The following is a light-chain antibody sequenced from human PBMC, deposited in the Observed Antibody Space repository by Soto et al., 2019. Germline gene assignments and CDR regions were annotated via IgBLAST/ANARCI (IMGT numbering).Light chain of an antibody. CDR2: NNA. CDR1: SSNIGAGYA. V-gene: IGLV1-40*01. J-gene: IGLJ1*01. Sequence: QSVLTQPPSVSGAPGQRVTISCTGSSSNIGAGYAVHWYQQLPGTGPKLLIYNNAIRPSGVPDRFSGSRSGTSASLAITGLQAEDEADYYFQSHDNSLSGFYVFGTGTKVTVL. CDR3: QSHDNSLSGFYV.